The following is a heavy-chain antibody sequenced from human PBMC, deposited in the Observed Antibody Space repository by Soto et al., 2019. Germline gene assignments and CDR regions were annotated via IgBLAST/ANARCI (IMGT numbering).Heavy chain of an antibody. D-gene: IGHD5-18*01. J-gene: IGHJ3*02. CDR1: GFTISSNY. CDR2: IYSSGGT. Sequence: EVQLVESGGGLIQPGGSLRLSCAASGFTISSNYMSWVRQAPGKGLQWVSVIYSSGGTYYADSVKGRFTISRDNSKNTLYLQMNSLRAEDTAVYYCARESRGSSYGYGAFDIWGQGTMVTVSA. V-gene: IGHV3-53*01. CDR3: ARESRGSSYGYGAFDI.